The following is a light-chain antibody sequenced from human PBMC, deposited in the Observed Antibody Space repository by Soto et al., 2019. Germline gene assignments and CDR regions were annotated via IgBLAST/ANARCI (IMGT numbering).Light chain of an antibody. V-gene: IGLV2-14*01. CDR1: ISDVGAYNY. CDR2: EVS. Sequence: QSVLTQPASVSGSPGQTITISCTGTISDVGAYNYVSWYQQHPGKAPKLMIYEVSNRPSGVSDRFSGSKSGNTASLTISGLQAEDEADYYCSSKRTTASLVFGTGTKLTVL. CDR3: SSKRTTASLV. J-gene: IGLJ1*01.